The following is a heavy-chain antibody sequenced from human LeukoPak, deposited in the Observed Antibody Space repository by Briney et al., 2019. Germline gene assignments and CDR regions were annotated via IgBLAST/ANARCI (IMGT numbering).Heavy chain of an antibody. J-gene: IGHJ4*02. Sequence: PRGSLRHSCSASGFAFISYATHWVRQAPGKGLEYVSSISNNGGGTYYADSVKGRFTISRDNSKNTLYLHMSSLRAEDTAVYYCVKSDNIVGATYFDYCGQGGLVTVSS. CDR3: VKSDNIVGATYFDY. CDR2: ISNNGGGT. V-gene: IGHV3-64D*09. CDR1: GFAFISYA. D-gene: IGHD1-26*01.